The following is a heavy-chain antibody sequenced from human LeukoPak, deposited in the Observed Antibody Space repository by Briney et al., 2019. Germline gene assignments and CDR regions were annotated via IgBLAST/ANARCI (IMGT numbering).Heavy chain of an antibody. V-gene: IGHV3-48*03. Sequence: GGSLRLSCAASGFTFSSYEMNWVRQAPGKGLEWVSYISSSGSTIYYADSVKGRFTISRDNAKNSLYLQMNSLRAEDTAVYYCARDLQGRGPDAFDIWGQGTMVTVSS. CDR3: ARDLQGRGPDAFDI. CDR2: ISSSGSTI. CDR1: GFTFSSYE. D-gene: IGHD4-11*01. J-gene: IGHJ3*02.